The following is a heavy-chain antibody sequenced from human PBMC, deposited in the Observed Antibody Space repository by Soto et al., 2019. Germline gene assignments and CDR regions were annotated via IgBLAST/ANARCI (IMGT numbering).Heavy chain of an antibody. Sequence: QVQLQESGPGLVKPSETLSLTCTVSNDSISTYYWTWIRQPPGKGLEWIGFIYYSGSTNYNPSLHSRVTISGDTSKNQFSLKMNSVTAADTAVYYCARPGRDWGALHYWGQGTLVTVSS. D-gene: IGHD7-27*01. CDR2: IYYSGST. V-gene: IGHV4-59*08. CDR3: ARPGRDWGALHY. J-gene: IGHJ4*02. CDR1: NDSISTYY.